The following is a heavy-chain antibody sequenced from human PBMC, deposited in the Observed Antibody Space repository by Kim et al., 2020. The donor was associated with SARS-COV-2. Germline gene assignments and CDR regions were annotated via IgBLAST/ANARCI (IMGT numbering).Heavy chain of an antibody. D-gene: IGHD6-13*01. CDR1: GFTFSSYG. J-gene: IGHJ4*02. CDR3: AWVGSSSWKTGYYFDY. V-gene: IGHV3-23*01. Sequence: GGSLRLSCAASGFTFSSYGMTWVRQAPGKGLEWVSFMSGSGTSTYYADSVKGRFTISRDDSKNTMFLQMNSLRAEDTALYYCAWVGSSSWKTGYYFDYWGQGTLVTVSS. CDR2: MSGSGTST.